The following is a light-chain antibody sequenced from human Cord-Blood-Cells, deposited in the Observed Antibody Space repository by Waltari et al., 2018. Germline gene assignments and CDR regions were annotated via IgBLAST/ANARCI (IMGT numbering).Light chain of an antibody. CDR2: SNH. Sequence: QSVLTQPPSASGTPGQRVTISCSGSSSNIGSNTVNWYQQLPGTHPQLIIYSNHQRPSGVPDRSSGAKSGTSASLAISGLTSEDEADYYCAAWDDSLNGPVFGGGTKLTVL. J-gene: IGLJ3*02. CDR1: SSNIGSNT. CDR3: AAWDDSLNGPV. V-gene: IGLV1-44*01.